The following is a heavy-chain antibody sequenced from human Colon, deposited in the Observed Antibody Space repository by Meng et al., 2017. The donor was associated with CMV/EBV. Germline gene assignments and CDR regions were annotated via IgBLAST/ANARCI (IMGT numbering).Heavy chain of an antibody. CDR3: ARETSGWSTGIDY. V-gene: IGHV4-61*08. D-gene: IGHD6-19*01. CDR1: GGSVNRGDYY. J-gene: IGHJ4*02. CDR2: ISYSGNT. Sequence: SETLSLTCNVSGGSVNRGDYYWTWIRQPPGKGLEWIGYISYSGNTNYNPSLKSRLTIEVDTSRNQFSLKLTSVSAADTAMYYCARETSGWSTGIDYWGQGTLVTVSS.